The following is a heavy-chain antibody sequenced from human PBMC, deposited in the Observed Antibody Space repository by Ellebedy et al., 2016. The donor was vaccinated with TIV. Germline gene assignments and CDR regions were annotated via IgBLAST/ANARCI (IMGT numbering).Heavy chain of an antibody. CDR2: IPYDESDQ. Sequence: GGSLRLSXVASGFTFSSSAMHWVRQAPGKGLEWVAGIPYDESDQYYTDSVKDRFTISRDISKNTLYLQMTNLGPDDTAVYYCVRDTSFLWFGESPGGFDYWGQGTLVTVSS. CDR3: VRDTSFLWFGESPGGFDY. V-gene: IGHV3-30*14. J-gene: IGHJ4*02. CDR1: GFTFSSSA. D-gene: IGHD3-10*01.